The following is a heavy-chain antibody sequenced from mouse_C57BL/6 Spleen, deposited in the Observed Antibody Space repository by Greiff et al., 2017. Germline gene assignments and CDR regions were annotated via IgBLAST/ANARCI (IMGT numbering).Heavy chain of an antibody. D-gene: IGHD1-1*01. Sequence: VQLQQPGTELVKPGASVKLSCKASGYTFTSYWMHWVKQRPGQGLEWIGNINPSNGGPNYNEKFKSKATMTGDKSSRTAYMQRSSLPSEDSAVSYGARFYYGSSYDWGKGATLTVAT. CDR3: ARFYYGSSYD. V-gene: IGHV1-53*01. CDR2: INPSNGGP. J-gene: IGHJ2*01. CDR1: GYTFTSYW.